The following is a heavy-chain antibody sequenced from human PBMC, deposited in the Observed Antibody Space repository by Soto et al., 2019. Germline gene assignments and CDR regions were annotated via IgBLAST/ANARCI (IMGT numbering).Heavy chain of an antibody. CDR3: ARDFWLQRSRWFDS. J-gene: IGHJ5*01. CDR1: GGSISSGDHY. V-gene: IGHV4-30-4*02. Sequence: SETLSLTCTVSGGSISSGDHYWTWTRQPPGKGLEWIGYISYSGSTFYSPSLKRRVTISVDTSKNQFSLKLSSVTAADTAVYYCARDFWLQRSRWFDSWGQGTLVTVSS. D-gene: IGHD3-3*01. CDR2: ISYSGST.